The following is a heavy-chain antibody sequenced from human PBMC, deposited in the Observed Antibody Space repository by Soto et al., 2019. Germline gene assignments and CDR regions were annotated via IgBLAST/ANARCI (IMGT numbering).Heavy chain of an antibody. CDR3: ARGYCSGGSCYSDNNWFDP. J-gene: IGHJ5*02. CDR2: ISAYNGNT. Sequence: GASVKVSCKASGYTFTSYGISWVRQAPEQGLEWMGWISAYNGNTNYAQKLQGRVTMTTDTSTSTAYMELRSLRSDDTAVYYCARGYCSGGSCYSDNNWFDPWGQGTLVTVSS. D-gene: IGHD2-15*01. CDR1: GYTFTSYG. V-gene: IGHV1-18*01.